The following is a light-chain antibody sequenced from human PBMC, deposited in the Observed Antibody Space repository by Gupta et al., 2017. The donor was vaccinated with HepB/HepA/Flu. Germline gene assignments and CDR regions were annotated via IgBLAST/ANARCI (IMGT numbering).Light chain of an antibody. CDR3: QVGDSSSEHVV. CDR1: NIGGKS. V-gene: IGLV3-21*03. J-gene: IGLJ2*01. CDR2: GDG. Sequence: SSVLTQPPSVSVAPGMTARITCGGNNIGGKSVQWYQQKAGQAPALVVYGDGDRPSGIPERFSGSNSGNTATLTITRVEGGDEADYYCQVGDSSSEHVVFGGGTKLTVL.